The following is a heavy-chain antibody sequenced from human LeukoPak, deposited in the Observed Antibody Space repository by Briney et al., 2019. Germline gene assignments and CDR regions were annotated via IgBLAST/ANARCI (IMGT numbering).Heavy chain of an antibody. D-gene: IGHD6-13*01. CDR2: IDPSDSYT. Sequence: GESLKISCQGSGYSFTSYWISWVRQMPGKGLEWMGRIDPSDSYTNYSPSFQGHVTISADKSISTAYLQWSSLEASDTAMYYCARPFIAAAGDFDYWGQGTLVTVSS. CDR1: GYSFTSYW. CDR3: ARPFIAAAGDFDY. J-gene: IGHJ4*02. V-gene: IGHV5-10-1*01.